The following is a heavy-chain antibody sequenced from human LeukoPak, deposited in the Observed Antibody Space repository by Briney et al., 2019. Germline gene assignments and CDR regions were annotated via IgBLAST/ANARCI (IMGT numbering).Heavy chain of an antibody. V-gene: IGHV1-58*01. CDR2: IVVGSGNT. CDR1: GFTFTSSA. D-gene: IGHD4-23*01. CDR3: AAEGRPTVVTFRKGAVDL. Sequence: VASVKVSCRASGFTFTSSAVQWVRQARGQRLEWIGWIVVGSGNTNYAQKFQERVTITRDMSTSTVYMELSSLRSEDTAVYYCAAEGRPTVVTFRKGAVDLWGQGTMVTVSS. J-gene: IGHJ3*01.